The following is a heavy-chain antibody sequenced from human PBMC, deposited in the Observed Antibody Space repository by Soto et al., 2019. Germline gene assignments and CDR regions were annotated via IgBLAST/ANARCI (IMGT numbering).Heavy chain of an antibody. CDR2: IRSKANSYAT. Sequence: EVQLVESGGGLVQPGGSLKLSCAASGFTFSGSAMHWVRQASGQGLEWVGRIRSKANSYATAYAASVKGRFTISRDDSKNTAYLQMNRLKTEDTAVYYCTRGSSDFDYWGQGTLVTVSS. CDR3: TRGSSDFDY. J-gene: IGHJ4*02. CDR1: GFTFSGSA. D-gene: IGHD1-26*01. V-gene: IGHV3-73*02.